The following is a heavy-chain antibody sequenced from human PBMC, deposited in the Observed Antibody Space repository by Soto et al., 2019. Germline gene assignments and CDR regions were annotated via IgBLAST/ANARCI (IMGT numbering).Heavy chain of an antibody. CDR2: ITPMFGTP. V-gene: IGHV1-69*01. D-gene: IGHD3-22*01. CDR1: GGTFSSHT. CDR3: ARDGTLYDSRSYYYLY. Sequence: QVQLVQSGAEVKKPGSSVKVSCKASGGTFSSHTITWVRQAPGQGLEWMGGITPMFGTPNYAQKFRGRVTITADESSSTAYMELSSLRSEDTAMYFCARDGTLYDSRSYYYLYWGQGTLVTASS. J-gene: IGHJ4*02.